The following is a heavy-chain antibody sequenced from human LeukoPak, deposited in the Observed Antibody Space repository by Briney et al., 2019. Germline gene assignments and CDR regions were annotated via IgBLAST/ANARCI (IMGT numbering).Heavy chain of an antibody. CDR1: GYTLTELS. CDR3: AKDLERSVGHTLSSTTCYGS. V-gene: IGHV1-24*01. CDR2: FDPEDGET. D-gene: IGHD2-2*01. J-gene: IGHJ5*02. Sequence: GASVKVSCKVSGYTLTELSIHWVRQAPGKGLEWMGGFDPEDGETIYAQKFQGRVTMTEDTSTDTAYMELSSLRSEDTAVYYCAKDLERSVGHTLSSTTCYGSWGPGTLVTVSS.